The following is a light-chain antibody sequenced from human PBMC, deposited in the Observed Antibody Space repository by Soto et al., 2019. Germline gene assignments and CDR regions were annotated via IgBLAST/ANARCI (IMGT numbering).Light chain of an antibody. J-gene: IGKJ5*01. V-gene: IGKV1-39*01. CDR3: QQSYTMPS. CDR1: RNVSIY. CDR2: ATS. Sequence: EIPLTQSPSSLAASVGDRLTLTCRASRNVSIYLNWYQHKPGKGPTLLIHATSNLQIGVPSRFSGSGSGTEVTLTISSLEPEDFGTYYCQQSYTMPSFGQGKRLVIK.